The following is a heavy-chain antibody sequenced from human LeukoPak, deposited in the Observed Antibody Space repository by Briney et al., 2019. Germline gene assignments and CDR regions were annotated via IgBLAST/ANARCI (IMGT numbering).Heavy chain of an antibody. D-gene: IGHD6-13*01. V-gene: IGHV3-23*01. CDR2: IETNGVKT. CDR1: GFPFTNYA. CDR3: IAAPGPKWYFHY. Sequence: GGSLRLSCAASGFPFTNYAMSWVRQAPGKGLEWVSSIETNGVKTYYADSVKGRFTISRDNSENTLSLQMNSLRVEDTAVYYCIAAPGPKWYFHYWGQGALVTVSS. J-gene: IGHJ4*02.